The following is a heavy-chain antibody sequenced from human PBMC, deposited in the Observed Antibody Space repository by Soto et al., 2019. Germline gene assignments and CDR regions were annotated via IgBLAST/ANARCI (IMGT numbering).Heavy chain of an antibody. CDR1: GASIRSGDYY. Sequence: TSDTLSLTCNVPGASIRSGDYYWSWVRQPTGKGLEWIGYIYYSGFTYYNPSLKSRVIISVDTSKNQISLKVRSVTAADTAVYFCARVTPPTADFDYWTGYYTHDYWGQGALVTVS. D-gene: IGHD3-3*01. CDR3: ARVTPPTADFDYWTGYYTHDY. J-gene: IGHJ4*02. V-gene: IGHV4-30-4*02. CDR2: IYYSGFT.